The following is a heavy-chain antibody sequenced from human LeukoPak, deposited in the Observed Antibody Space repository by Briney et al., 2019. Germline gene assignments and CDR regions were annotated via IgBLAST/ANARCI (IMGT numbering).Heavy chain of an antibody. Sequence: ASVKVSCKASGYTFSNFYLHWVRQAPGQGLEWMGWINPNSGGTNYAQKFQGRVTMTRDTSISTAYMELSRLRSDDTAVYYCAAGRPIVVVPAACQFDPWGQGTLVTVSS. CDR1: GYTFSNFY. D-gene: IGHD2-2*01. J-gene: IGHJ5*02. V-gene: IGHV1-2*02. CDR2: INPNSGGT. CDR3: AAGRPIVVVPAACQFDP.